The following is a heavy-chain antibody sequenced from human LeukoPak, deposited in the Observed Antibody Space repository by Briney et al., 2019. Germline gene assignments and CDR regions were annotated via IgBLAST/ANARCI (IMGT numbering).Heavy chain of an antibody. J-gene: IGHJ1*01. Sequence: PSETLSLTCAVYGGSCSGYYWSWIRQPPGKGLEWIGEINHSGSTNYNPSLKSRVTISVDTSKNQFSLKLSSVAAADTAVYYCARSNIAARVFRRWGQGTLVTVSS. D-gene: IGHD6-6*01. CDR3: ARSNIAARVFRR. V-gene: IGHV4-34*01. CDR2: INHSGST. CDR1: GGSCSGYY.